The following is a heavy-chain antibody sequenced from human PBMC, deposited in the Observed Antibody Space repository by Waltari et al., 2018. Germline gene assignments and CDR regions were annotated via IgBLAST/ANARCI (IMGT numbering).Heavy chain of an antibody. CDR3: ATRGIFGVVINFDY. CDR1: GYTLTELY. J-gene: IGHJ4*02. Sequence: QVQLVQSGAEVKKPGASVKVSCKVSGYTLTELYMHRVRQAPGKGPEWMGGFDPEDGETIYAQKFQGRVTMTEDTSTDTAYMELSSLRSEDTAVYYCATRGIFGVVINFDYWGQGTLVTVSS. V-gene: IGHV1-24*01. CDR2: FDPEDGET. D-gene: IGHD3-3*01.